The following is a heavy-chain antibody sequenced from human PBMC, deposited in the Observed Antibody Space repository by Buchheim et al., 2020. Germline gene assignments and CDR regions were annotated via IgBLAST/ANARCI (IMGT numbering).Heavy chain of an antibody. CDR2: ISSSSSYT. V-gene: IGHV3-11*06. Sequence: VQLLESGGGLVQPGGSLRLSCAASGFTFSDYYMSWIRQAPGKGLEWVSYISSSSSYTNYADSVKGRFTISRDNAKNSLYLQMNSLRAEDTAVYYCARAFTVTTKEFDYWGQGTL. CDR3: ARAFTVTTKEFDY. CDR1: GFTFSDYY. D-gene: IGHD4-17*01. J-gene: IGHJ4*02.